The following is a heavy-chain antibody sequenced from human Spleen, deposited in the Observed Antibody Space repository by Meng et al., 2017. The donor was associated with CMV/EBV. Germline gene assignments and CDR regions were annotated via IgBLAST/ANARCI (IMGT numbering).Heavy chain of an antibody. J-gene: IGHJ6*02. D-gene: IGHD5-12*01. Sequence: GGSLRLSCAASGFTFSGSGMHWVRQAPGRGLEWVASIWSDGSNKYYGESVKGRFIVSRDNSKNTLYLQMHDLRAEDTAVYYCARDPGDSGSDDDDNYDYHGMDVWGQGTTVTVSS. CDR2: IWSDGSNK. CDR1: GFTFSGSG. V-gene: IGHV3-33*01. CDR3: ARDPGDSGSDDDDNYDYHGMDV.